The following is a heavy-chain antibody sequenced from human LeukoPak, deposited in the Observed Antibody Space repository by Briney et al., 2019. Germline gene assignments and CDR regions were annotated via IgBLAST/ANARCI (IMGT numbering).Heavy chain of an antibody. CDR3: ARTGFHYDASGYYYY. Sequence: ASETLSLTCTVSGGSISSSSHYWGWIRQPPGKGLEWIASIYYSGSTYYNPSLKSRVIISVDTSNNQFSLKLSPVTAADTAVYYCARTGFHYDASGYYYYWGQGTLVTVSS. CDR2: IYYSGST. CDR1: GGSISSSSHY. V-gene: IGHV4-39*07. J-gene: IGHJ4*02. D-gene: IGHD3-22*01.